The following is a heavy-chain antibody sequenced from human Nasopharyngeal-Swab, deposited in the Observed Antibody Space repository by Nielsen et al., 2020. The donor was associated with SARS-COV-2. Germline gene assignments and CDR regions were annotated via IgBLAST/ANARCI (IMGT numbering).Heavy chain of an antibody. CDR1: EFTYDDYA. V-gene: IGHV3-9*01. D-gene: IGHD4-11*01. Sequence: GGSLRLSCVASEFTYDDYAMHWVRQAQGKGLEWVSGITWNSGVAYTDSVKGRFTISRDNARNSLYLQMNSLRTEDTAFYYCTKGRADYSNPSFDNWGQGTLVTVSS. CDR3: TKGRADYSNPSFDN. CDR2: ITWNSGV. J-gene: IGHJ4*02.